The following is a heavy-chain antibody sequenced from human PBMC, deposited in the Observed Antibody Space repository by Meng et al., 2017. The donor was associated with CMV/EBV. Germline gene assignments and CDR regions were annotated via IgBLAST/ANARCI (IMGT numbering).Heavy chain of an antibody. V-gene: IGHV3-23*01. Sequence: SGFTFSSYAMSWVRQAPGKGLEWVSAISGSGGSTYYADSVKGRFTISRDNSKNTLYLQMNSLRAEDTAVYYCAKGSGVGATRGPFDYWGQGTLVTVSS. CDR3: AKGSGVGATRGPFDY. CDR2: ISGSGGST. CDR1: GFTFSSYA. J-gene: IGHJ4*02. D-gene: IGHD1-26*01.